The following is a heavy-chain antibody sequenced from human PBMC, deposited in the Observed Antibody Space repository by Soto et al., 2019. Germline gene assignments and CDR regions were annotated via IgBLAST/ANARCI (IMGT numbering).Heavy chain of an antibody. CDR1: GVSISSSSYY. CDR2: IYYSGTT. Sequence: PLETLSLTCSVSGVSISSSSYYWGWIRQPPGKGLEWIGSIYYSGTTFHNQSLKSRVSISVDTAKNHFSLNLTSVTAADTAVYYCARLGNPLSYYDILTGTFDYWGQGTLVTVSS. CDR3: ARLGNPLSYYDILTGTFDY. J-gene: IGHJ4*02. V-gene: IGHV4-39*02. D-gene: IGHD3-9*01.